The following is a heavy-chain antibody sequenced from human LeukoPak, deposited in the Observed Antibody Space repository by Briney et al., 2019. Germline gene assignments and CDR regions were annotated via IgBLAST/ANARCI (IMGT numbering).Heavy chain of an antibody. D-gene: IGHD3-10*01. V-gene: IGHV3-48*01. CDR2: ISSSSSTI. CDR1: GLIFSSYS. CDR3: ARLSAYYYGSFFYYYMDV. J-gene: IGHJ6*03. Sequence: GGSLRLSCAASGLIFSSYSMNWVRQAPGKGLECISYISSSSSTIYYADSVKGRFTISRDNAKNSVYLHMNSLRAEDTALYYCARLSAYYYGSFFYYYMDVWGKGTTVTVSS.